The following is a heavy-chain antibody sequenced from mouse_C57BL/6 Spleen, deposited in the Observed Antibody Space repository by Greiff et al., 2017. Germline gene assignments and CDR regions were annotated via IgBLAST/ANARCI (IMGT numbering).Heavy chain of an antibody. CDR3: ARHEDDGYPFAY. V-gene: IGHV2-6-2*01. CDR1: GFSLTSYG. J-gene: IGHJ3*01. D-gene: IGHD2-3*01. CDR2: IWSDGST. Sequence: VAPSQSLSITCTVSGFSLTSYGVHWVRQPPGKGLEWLVVIWSDGSTTYNSALKSRLSISKDNSKSQVFLKMNSLQTDDTAMYYCARHEDDGYPFAYWGQGTLVTVSA.